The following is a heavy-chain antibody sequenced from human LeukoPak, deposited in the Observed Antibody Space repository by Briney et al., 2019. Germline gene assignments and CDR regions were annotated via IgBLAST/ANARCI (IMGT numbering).Heavy chain of an antibody. J-gene: IGHJ4*02. Sequence: KPSETLSLTCAVYGGSFSGYYWSWIRQPPGKGLEWIGEINHNGSTNNNPSLKSRVTTSVDTSKNQFSLKLSSVTAADTAVYYCARDGTLSGSYWRSPFDYWGQGTLVTVSS. CDR1: GGSFSGYY. CDR2: INHNGST. D-gene: IGHD1-26*01. V-gene: IGHV4-34*01. CDR3: ARDGTLSGSYWRSPFDY.